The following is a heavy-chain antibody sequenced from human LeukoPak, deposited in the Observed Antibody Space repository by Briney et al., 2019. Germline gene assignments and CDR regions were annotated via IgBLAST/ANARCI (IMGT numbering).Heavy chain of an antibody. CDR1: GDFITKSVW. CDR3: AKAVLAAAGFDP. J-gene: IGHJ5*02. CDR2: IYHSGST. V-gene: IGHV4-4*02. D-gene: IGHD6-13*01. Sequence: SGTLSLTCAVSGDFITKSVWWIWVRRTPGKGLEWIGDIYHSGSTYYNPSLKSRVTISVDRSKNQFSLKLSSVTAADTAVYYCAKAVLAAAGFDPWGQGTLVTVSS.